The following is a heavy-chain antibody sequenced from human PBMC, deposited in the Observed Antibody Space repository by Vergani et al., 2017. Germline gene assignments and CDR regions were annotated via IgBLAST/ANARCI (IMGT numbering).Heavy chain of an antibody. J-gene: IGHJ5*01. CDR1: GFIFSNHH. CDR3: ARPNGASSWIDS. D-gene: IGHD2-2*01. Sequence: EVHLVESGGGLVQPGGSLRLSCEASGFIFSNHHMDWVRQAPGKGLEWVGRIRNKALSYTTEYAASVKDRFTISREDSTSTLYLQMNSLKTEDTAVYYCARPNGASSWIDSWGQGALVTVSS. CDR2: IRNKALSYTT. V-gene: IGHV3-72*01.